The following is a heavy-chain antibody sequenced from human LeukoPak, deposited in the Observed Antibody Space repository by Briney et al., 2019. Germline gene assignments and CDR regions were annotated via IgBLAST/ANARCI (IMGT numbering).Heavy chain of an antibody. V-gene: IGHV3-7*03. CDR2: IKEDGSQK. CDR3: ANLPLTGYYGFDS. J-gene: IGHJ4*02. D-gene: IGHD3-9*01. CDR1: GFTFDSYW. Sequence: GGSLRLSCAASGFTFDSYWMTWVRQAPGKGLEWVGMIKEDGSQKYYVDSVRGRFTTSRDNAKNSLYLEMNSLRAEDAAVYYCANLPLTGYYGFDSWGQGALITVSS.